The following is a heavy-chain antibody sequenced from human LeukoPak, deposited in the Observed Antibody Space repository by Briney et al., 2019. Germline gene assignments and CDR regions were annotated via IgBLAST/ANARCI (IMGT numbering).Heavy chain of an antibody. J-gene: IGHJ4*02. V-gene: IGHV3-48*04. D-gene: IGHD2-15*01. CDR2: ISSSSSTI. CDR3: VRDNPRCCGVVPANIDDY. Sequence: GGSLRLSCAASGFTFSSYSMNWVRQAPGKGLEWVSYISSSSSTIYYADSVKGRFTISRDNAKNSLYLQMNSLRAEDTAVYYCVRDNPRCCGVVPANIDDYWGQGTLVTVSS. CDR1: GFTFSSYS.